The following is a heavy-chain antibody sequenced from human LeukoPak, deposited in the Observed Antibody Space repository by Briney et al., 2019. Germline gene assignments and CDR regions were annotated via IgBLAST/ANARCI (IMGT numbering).Heavy chain of an antibody. D-gene: IGHD5-18*01. Sequence: GGSLRLSCAVSGLTLSSSWMDWVRQAPGKGLEWVASINPDGNKKYSADSVKGRFTISRDNAENSLYLQMNSLRVEDTAFYYCARDLAYSRLDYWGQGMLVTVSS. CDR1: GLTLSSSW. CDR3: ARDLAYSRLDY. V-gene: IGHV3-7*01. CDR2: INPDGNKK. J-gene: IGHJ4*02.